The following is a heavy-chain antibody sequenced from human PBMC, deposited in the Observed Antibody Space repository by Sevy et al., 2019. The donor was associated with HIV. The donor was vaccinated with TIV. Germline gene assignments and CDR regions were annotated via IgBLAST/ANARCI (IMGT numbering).Heavy chain of an antibody. CDR1: GYTFTGYY. V-gene: IGHV1-2*02. J-gene: IGHJ4*02. CDR2: INPNSGGT. CDR3: ARDLSYDSSGYYPDY. D-gene: IGHD3-22*01. Sequence: ASVKVSCKASGYTFTGYYMHWVRQAPGQGLEWMGWINPNSGGTNYAQMFQGRVTMTRDTSISTAYMELSRLRSDDTAVYYCARDLSYDSSGYYPDYWGQGTLVTVSS.